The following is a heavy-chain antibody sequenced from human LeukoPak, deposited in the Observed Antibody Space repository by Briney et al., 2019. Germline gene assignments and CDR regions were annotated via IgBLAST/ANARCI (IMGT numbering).Heavy chain of an antibody. V-gene: IGHV1-69*05. J-gene: IGHJ4*02. Sequence: SVKVSCKASGGTFSSNAISWVRQAPGQGLEWMGRIIPIFGTANYAQKFQGRVTITTDESTSTAYMELSSLRSEDTAVYYCATLVYDPRGYYFDYWGQGTLVTVSS. CDR3: ATLVYDPRGYYFDY. D-gene: IGHD5/OR15-5a*01. CDR1: GGTFSSNA. CDR2: IIPIFGTA.